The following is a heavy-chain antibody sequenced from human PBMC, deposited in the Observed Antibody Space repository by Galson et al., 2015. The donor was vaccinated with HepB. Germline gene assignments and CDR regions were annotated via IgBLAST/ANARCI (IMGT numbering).Heavy chain of an antibody. D-gene: IGHD5-12*01. Sequence: SVKVSCKASGYTFTSYYMHWVRQAPGQGLEWMGIINPSGGSTSYAQKLQGRVTMTRDTSTSTVYMELSSLRSEDTAVYYCARGRYSGYDWGAFDIWGQGTMDTVSS. CDR1: GYTFTSYY. CDR2: INPSGGST. CDR3: ARGRYSGYDWGAFDI. V-gene: IGHV1-46*04. J-gene: IGHJ3*02.